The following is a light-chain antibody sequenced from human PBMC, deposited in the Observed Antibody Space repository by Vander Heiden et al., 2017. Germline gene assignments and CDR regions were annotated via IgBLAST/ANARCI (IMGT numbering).Light chain of an antibody. CDR1: ALPKQY. CDR3: QSADSSGTLRV. V-gene: IGLV3-25*03. Sequence: SYELTQPPSVSVSPGQTARITCSGDALPKQYAYWYQQKPGQAPVLVIYKDSERPSGIPERFSGSSSGTTVTLTISGVQAEDEADHYCQSADSSGTLRVFGGGTKLTVL. CDR2: KDS. J-gene: IGLJ3*02.